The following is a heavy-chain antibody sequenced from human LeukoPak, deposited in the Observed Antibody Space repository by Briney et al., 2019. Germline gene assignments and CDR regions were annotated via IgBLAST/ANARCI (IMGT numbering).Heavy chain of an antibody. CDR3: ARALGGFGRSLLGYYYGMDV. Sequence: SETLSLTCTVSGGSISSYYWSWIRQPPGKGLEWIGYIYYSGSTNYNPSLKGRVTISVDTSKNQFSLKLSSVTAADTAVYYCARALGGFGRSLLGYYYGMDVWGQGTTVTVSS. CDR2: IYYSGST. CDR1: GGSISSYY. D-gene: IGHD3-10*01. J-gene: IGHJ6*02. V-gene: IGHV4-59*01.